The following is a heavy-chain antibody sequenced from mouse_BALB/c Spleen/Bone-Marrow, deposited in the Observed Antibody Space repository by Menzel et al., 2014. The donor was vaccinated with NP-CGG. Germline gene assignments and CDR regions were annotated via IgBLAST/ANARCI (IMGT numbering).Heavy chain of an antibody. J-gene: IGHJ4*01. CDR1: GYTFSSYW. Sequence: VQGVESGAELMKPGASVKISCKATGYTFSSYWIEWVKQRPGHGLEWIGEILPGSGNIYFNEEFKGRATFTADTSSTTAYMQLSSLTSEDSAVYYCARGDWDFAMDYWGQGTSVTVSS. CDR3: ARGDWDFAMDY. D-gene: IGHD4-1*01. CDR2: ILPGSGNI. V-gene: IGHV1-9*01.